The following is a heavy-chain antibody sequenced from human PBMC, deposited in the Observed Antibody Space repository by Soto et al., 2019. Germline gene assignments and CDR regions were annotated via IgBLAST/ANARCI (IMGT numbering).Heavy chain of an antibody. CDR2: IYYSGST. J-gene: IGHJ4*02. D-gene: IGHD1-20*01. CDR3: ARLFIITGTTPYFDY. Sequence: QVQLQESGPGLVKPSETLSLTCTVSGGSISSYYWSWIRQPPGKGLEWIGYIYYSGSTNYNPSLKRRVTISVDTSKNQFSLKLRSVTAADTAVYYCARLFIITGTTPYFDYWGQGTLVTVSS. CDR1: GGSISSYY. V-gene: IGHV4-59*08.